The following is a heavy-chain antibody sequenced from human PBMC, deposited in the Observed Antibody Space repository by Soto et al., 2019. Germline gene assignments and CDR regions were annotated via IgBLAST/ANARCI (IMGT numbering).Heavy chain of an antibody. J-gene: IGHJ3*02. CDR2: INPSGGST. CDR3: ARVGTILVVPAAEEDAFAI. Sequence: ASVKVSCKASGYTFTSYYMHWVRQAPGQGLEWMGIINPSGGSTSSAQKFQGRVTMTRDTSTGTVYMELSSMRSEDTAVYYRARVGTILVVPAAEEDAFAIGGQGTMVTVSS. CDR1: GYTFTSYY. V-gene: IGHV1-46*01. D-gene: IGHD2-2*01.